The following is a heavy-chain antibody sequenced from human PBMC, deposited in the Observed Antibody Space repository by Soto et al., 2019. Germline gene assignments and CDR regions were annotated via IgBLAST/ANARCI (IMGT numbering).Heavy chain of an antibody. Sequence: SETLSLTCTVSGGSISTYYWSWIRQPPGKGLEWIGFIYYSGNTNYNPSLKSRVTISVDTSKNQFSLKLTSVTAADTAVYYCARHAANFDYWGQGTLVTVSS. CDR1: GGSISTYY. V-gene: IGHV4-59*08. D-gene: IGHD6-25*01. CDR2: IYYSGNT. CDR3: ARHAANFDY. J-gene: IGHJ4*02.